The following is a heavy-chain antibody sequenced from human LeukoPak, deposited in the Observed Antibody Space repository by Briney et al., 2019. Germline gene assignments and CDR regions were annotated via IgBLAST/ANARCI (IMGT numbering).Heavy chain of an antibody. CDR2: IYYSGST. CDR3: ARVYGSGSYLFDP. CDR1: GGSISSGDYY. Sequence: SETLSLTCTVSGGSISSGDYYWSWIRQPPGKSLEWIGYIYYSGSTYYNPSLKSRVTISVDTSKNQFSLKLSSVTAADTAVYYCARVYGSGSYLFDPWGQGTLVTVSS. J-gene: IGHJ5*02. V-gene: IGHV4-30-4*01. D-gene: IGHD3-10*01.